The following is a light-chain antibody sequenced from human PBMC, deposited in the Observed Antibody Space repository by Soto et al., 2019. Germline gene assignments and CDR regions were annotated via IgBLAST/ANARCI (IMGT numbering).Light chain of an antibody. CDR1: RSNIGRNF. CDR2: RNN. Sequence: QLVLTQSPSASGTPGQRVTISCSGSRSNIGRNFAYWYQHVPGTAPRLLIQRNNERPSGVPDRVSGSKSGTSVSLAISGLRSDDEATYYCVAWDDTLDAQVFGGGTQLTVL. J-gene: IGLJ7*01. V-gene: IGLV1-47*01. CDR3: VAWDDTLDAQV.